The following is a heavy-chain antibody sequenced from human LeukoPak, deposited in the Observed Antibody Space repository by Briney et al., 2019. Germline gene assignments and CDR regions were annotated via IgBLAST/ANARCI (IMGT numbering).Heavy chain of an antibody. J-gene: IGHJ3*02. CDR1: GGSISSGGYS. V-gene: IGHV4-30-2*01. Sequence: PSETLSLTCTVSGGSISSGGYSWSWIRQPPGKGLEWIGYIYHSGSTYYNPSLKSRVTISVDRSKNQFSLKLSSVTAADTAVYYCARAKGVVMTAFDIWGQGTMVTVSS. D-gene: IGHD3-22*01. CDR3: ARAKGVVMTAFDI. CDR2: IYHSGST.